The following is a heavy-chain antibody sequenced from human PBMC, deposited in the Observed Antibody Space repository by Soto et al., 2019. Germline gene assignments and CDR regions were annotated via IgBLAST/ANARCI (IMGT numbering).Heavy chain of an antibody. CDR1: GFTFSSYA. CDR3: EKILAEYYDSSGYFDY. J-gene: IGHJ4*02. CDR2: LSGSGGST. Sequence: VQLLESGGGLVQPGGSLRLSCAASGFTFSSYAMSWVRQAPGKGLEWVSALSGSGGSTYDADSVKGRFTISRDNSKNSLYLQMNRLRAEDTAVYYCEKILAEYYDSSGYFDYWVQGTLVTVSS. D-gene: IGHD3-22*01. V-gene: IGHV3-23*01.